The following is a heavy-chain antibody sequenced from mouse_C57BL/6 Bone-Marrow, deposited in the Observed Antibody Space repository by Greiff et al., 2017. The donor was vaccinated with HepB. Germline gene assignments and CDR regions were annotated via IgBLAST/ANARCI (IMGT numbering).Heavy chain of an antibody. J-gene: IGHJ3*01. CDR2: IYPGSGST. Sequence: QVQLQQPGAELVKPGASVKMSCKASGYTFTSYWITWVKQRPGQGLEWIGDIYPGSGSTNYNEKFKSKATLTVDTSSSTAYMQLSSLTSEDSAVSYCARWVRYDYDDGFAYWGQGTLVTVSA. CDR1: GYTFTSYW. V-gene: IGHV1-55*01. D-gene: IGHD2-4*01. CDR3: ARWVRYDYDDGFAY.